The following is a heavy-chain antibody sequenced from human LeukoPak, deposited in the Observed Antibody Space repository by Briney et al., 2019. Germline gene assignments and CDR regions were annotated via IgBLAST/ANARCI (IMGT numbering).Heavy chain of an antibody. CDR1: GFTFSSYE. CDR2: ISSRSSII. J-gene: IGHJ5*02. Sequence: GGSLRLSCAASGFTFSSYEMNWVRQAPGKGLEWVSYISSRSSIIYYADSVKGRFTISRDDAKNSLYLQMNSLRAEDTAVYYCARTPSASAGHWFDPWGQGTLVTVSS. V-gene: IGHV3-48*01. CDR3: ARTPSASAGHWFDP. D-gene: IGHD2-15*01.